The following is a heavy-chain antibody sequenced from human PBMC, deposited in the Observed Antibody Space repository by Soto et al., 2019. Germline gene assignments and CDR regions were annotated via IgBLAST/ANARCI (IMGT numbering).Heavy chain of an antibody. Sequence: SVKVSCKASGGTFSSYAISWVRQAPGQGLEWMGGIIPIFGTANYAQKFQGRVTITADESTSTAYMELSSLRSEDTAVYYCARVRDXFDILTGYYPPSSGMDVWGQGTTVTVSS. V-gene: IGHV1-69*13. D-gene: IGHD3-9*01. CDR3: ARVRDXFDILTGYYPPSSGMDV. J-gene: IGHJ6*02. CDR2: IIPIFGTA. CDR1: GGTFSSYA.